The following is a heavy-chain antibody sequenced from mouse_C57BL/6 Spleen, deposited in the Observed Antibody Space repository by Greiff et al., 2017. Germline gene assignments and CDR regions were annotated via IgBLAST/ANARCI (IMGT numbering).Heavy chain of an antibody. V-gene: IGHV1-39*01. D-gene: IGHD2-3*01. CDR2: INPNYGTT. CDR1: GYSFTDYN. J-gene: IGHJ3*01. Sequence: VQLQQSGPELVKPGASVKISCKASGYSFTDYNMNWVKQSNGKSLEWIGVINPNYGTTSYNQKFNGKATLTVDQSSSTAYMQLNSLTSEDSAVYYCASQGVGDGYYVLFAYWGQGTLVTVSA. CDR3: ASQGVGDGYYVLFAY.